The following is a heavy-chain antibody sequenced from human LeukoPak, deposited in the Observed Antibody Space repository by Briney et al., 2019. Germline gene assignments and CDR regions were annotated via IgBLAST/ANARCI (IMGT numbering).Heavy chain of an antibody. V-gene: IGHV4-61*02. CDR1: GGSISSGSYY. Sequence: PSETLSLTCTVSGGSISSGSYYWSWIRQPAGKGLEWTGRIYTSGSTNYNPSLKSRVTISVDTSKNQFSLKLSSVTAADTAVYYCAREVGATQYYYYMDVWGKGTTVTVSS. J-gene: IGHJ6*03. D-gene: IGHD1-26*01. CDR3: AREVGATQYYYYMDV. CDR2: IYTSGST.